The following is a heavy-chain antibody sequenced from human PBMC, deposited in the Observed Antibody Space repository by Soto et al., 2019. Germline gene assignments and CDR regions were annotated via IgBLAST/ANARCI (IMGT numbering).Heavy chain of an antibody. CDR3: AKFPTIWWLRLFTLDY. J-gene: IGHJ4*02. CDR1: GFTFSSYA. CDR2: ISGSGGST. D-gene: IGHD5-12*01. Sequence: EVQLLESGGGLVQPGGSLRLSCAASGFTFSSYAMSWVRQAPGQGLEWVSAISGSGGSTYYADSVKGRFTISRDNSKNTLYLQMNSLRAEDTAVYYCAKFPTIWWLRLFTLDYGGQGTLVTVSS. V-gene: IGHV3-23*01.